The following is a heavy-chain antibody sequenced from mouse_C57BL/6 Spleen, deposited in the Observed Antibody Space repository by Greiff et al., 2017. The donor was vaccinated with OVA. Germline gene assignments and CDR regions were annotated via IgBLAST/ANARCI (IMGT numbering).Heavy chain of an antibody. CDR3: ARWGTSGYFDV. J-gene: IGHJ1*03. CDR2: IDPSDSYT. CDR1: GYTFTSYW. V-gene: IGHV1-69*01. D-gene: IGHD2-14*01. Sequence: QVQLQQPGAELVMPGASVKLSCKASGYTFTSYWMHWVKQRPGQGLEWIGEIDPSDSYTNYNQKFKGKSTLTVDKSSSTAYMQLSSLTSEDSAVYYCARWGTSGYFDVWGTGTTVTVSS.